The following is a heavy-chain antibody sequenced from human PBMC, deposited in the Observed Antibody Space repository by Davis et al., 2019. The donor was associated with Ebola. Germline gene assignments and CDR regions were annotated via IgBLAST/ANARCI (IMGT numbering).Heavy chain of an antibody. V-gene: IGHV6-1*01. J-gene: IGHJ4*02. Sequence: PSETLSLTCAISGDSVSVNSGGWNWIRQSPSRGLEWLGRIYYNSKWNNDYAVSVKSRITINPDTSKNQFSLQLNSVTPEDTAVYYCARGWLRSAFDQWGQGTLVTVSS. CDR3: ARGWLRSAFDQ. CDR1: GDSVSVNSGG. D-gene: IGHD5-12*01. CDR2: IYYNSKWNN.